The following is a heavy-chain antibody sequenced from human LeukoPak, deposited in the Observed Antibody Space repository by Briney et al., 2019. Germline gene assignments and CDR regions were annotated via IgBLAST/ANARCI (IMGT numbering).Heavy chain of an antibody. CDR3: ARESSGHLNAFDI. CDR2: IYYTGTT. CDR1: GGSISNYY. V-gene: IGHV4-59*01. Sequence: SETLSLTCTVSGGSISNYYWSWIRQPPGKGLEQIGYIYYTGTTNYNPSLKSRVTISLDTSKNQFSLKLTSVSAADTAVYYCARESSGHLNAFDIWGQGTMVTVSS. D-gene: IGHD6-19*01. J-gene: IGHJ3*02.